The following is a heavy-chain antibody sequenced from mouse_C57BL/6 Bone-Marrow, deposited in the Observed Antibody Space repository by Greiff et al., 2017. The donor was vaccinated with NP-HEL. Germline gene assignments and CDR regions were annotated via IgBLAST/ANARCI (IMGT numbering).Heavy chain of an antibody. CDR2: ISNGGGST. D-gene: IGHD1-1*01. CDR1: GFTFSDYY. CDR3: ARQEDYYGSNAMDY. Sequence: EVKLMESGGGLVQPGGSLKLSCAASGFTFSDYYMYWVRQTPEKRLEWVAYISNGGGSTYYPDTVKGRFTISRDNAKNTLYLQMSRLKSEDTAMYYCARQEDYYGSNAMDYWGQGTSVTVSS. J-gene: IGHJ4*01. V-gene: IGHV5-12*01.